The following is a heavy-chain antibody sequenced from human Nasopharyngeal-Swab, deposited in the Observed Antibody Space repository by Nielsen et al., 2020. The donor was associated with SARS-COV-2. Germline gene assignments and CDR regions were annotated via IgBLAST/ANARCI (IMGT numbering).Heavy chain of an antibody. CDR3: AKVRYSGYDHYYYYGMDV. J-gene: IGHJ6*02. CDR2: ISGSGGST. Sequence: GGSLRLSCAASGFTFSSYAMSWVRQAPGKGLEWVSAISGSGGSTYYADSVKGRFTISRDNSKNTLYLQMNSLRVEDTAVYYCAKVRYSGYDHYYYYGMDVWGQGTTVTVSS. V-gene: IGHV3-23*01. CDR1: GFTFSSYA. D-gene: IGHD5-12*01.